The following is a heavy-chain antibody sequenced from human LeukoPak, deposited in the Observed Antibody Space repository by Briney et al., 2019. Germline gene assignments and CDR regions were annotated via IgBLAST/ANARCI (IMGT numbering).Heavy chain of an antibody. Sequence: GGSLRHSCAASGFTFRNYEMNWVCQAPGKGLEWVSYISNSGANIFYADSVKGRFTVSRDNAKNSLFLQMNSLRPEDTAVYYCARDAHSGDGWGQGTLVTVSS. CDR1: GFTFRNYE. CDR3: ARDAHSGDG. D-gene: IGHD6-25*01. J-gene: IGHJ4*02. CDR2: ISNSGANI. V-gene: IGHV3-48*03.